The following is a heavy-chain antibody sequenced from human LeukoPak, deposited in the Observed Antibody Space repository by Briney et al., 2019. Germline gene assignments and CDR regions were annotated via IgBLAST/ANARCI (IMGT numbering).Heavy chain of an antibody. D-gene: IGHD2-2*01. CDR2: INTSSGRT. V-gene: IGHV1-2*02. CDR3: ARALLVVPLGATKRMHWFDP. Sequence: ASVKVSCKTSGYTFIGYDLHWVRQAPGQGPEWMGWINTSSGRTNYAQNFQGRVTMTRDTSISTAYMEVTRLRFDDTAVYYCARALLVVPLGATKRMHWFDPWGQGTLVTVPS. J-gene: IGHJ5*02. CDR1: GYTFIGYD.